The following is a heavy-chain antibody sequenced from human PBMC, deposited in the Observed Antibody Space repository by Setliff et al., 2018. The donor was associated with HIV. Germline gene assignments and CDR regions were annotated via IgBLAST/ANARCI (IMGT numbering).Heavy chain of an antibody. V-gene: IGHV3-48*01. CDR3: ARGPSSTHWSPGYFQH. CDR1: GFTFSAYS. J-gene: IGHJ1*01. D-gene: IGHD2-8*02. CDR2: LTSGTATM. Sequence: GGSLRLSCAASGFTFSAYSMHWVRQAPGKGLEWLSYLTSGTATMYYADSVKGRFTISRDNVKNSLYLQMNSLRAEDTAVYYCARGPSSTHWSPGYFQHWGQGTPVTVSS.